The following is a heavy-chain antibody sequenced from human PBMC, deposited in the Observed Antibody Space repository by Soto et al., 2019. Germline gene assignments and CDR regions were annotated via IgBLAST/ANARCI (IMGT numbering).Heavy chain of an antibody. D-gene: IGHD2-2*01. CDR2: IYYSGST. J-gene: IGHJ6*02. Sequence: LSLTCTVSGGSISSYYWSWIRQPPGKGLEWIGYIYYSGSTNYNPSLKSRVTISVDTSKNQFSLKLSSVTAADTAVYYCARHVPYCSDTSHCAYGMDVWGQGTTVTVSS. CDR3: ARHVPYCSDTSHCAYGMDV. V-gene: IGHV4-59*08. CDR1: GGSISSYY.